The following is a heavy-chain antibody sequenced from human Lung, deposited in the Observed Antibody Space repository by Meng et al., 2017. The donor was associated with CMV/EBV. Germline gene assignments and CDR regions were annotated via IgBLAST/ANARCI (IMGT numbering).Heavy chain of an antibody. J-gene: IGHJ4*02. Sequence: QVQVQESGPGLVKPSGTLSLTCAVSGDSIVSPDWWSWVRQPPGKGLEWIGEIYHSGNTNYNPSLKSRVTISVDKSNNQVSLSLSSVTAADTAVYYCARAGHFFDYGDFWGPGILVTVSS. D-gene: IGHD3-16*01. CDR2: IYHSGNT. CDR1: GDSIVSPDW. V-gene: IGHV4-4*02. CDR3: ARAGHFFDYGDF.